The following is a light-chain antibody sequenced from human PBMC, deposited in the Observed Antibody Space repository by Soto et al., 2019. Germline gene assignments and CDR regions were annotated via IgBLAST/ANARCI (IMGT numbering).Light chain of an antibody. V-gene: IGKV1-5*01. CDR1: QSVSDW. CDR2: DAS. J-gene: IGKJ1*01. CDR3: QQYNSYTWT. Sequence: DIQMTQSPSTLSASVGDRVTITCRASQSVSDWLAWYQQKPGKAPKLLIYDASSLESAVPSRFSGSGSGTELTLTISSLQPDDFATYYCQQYNSYTWTFGQGTKVEIK.